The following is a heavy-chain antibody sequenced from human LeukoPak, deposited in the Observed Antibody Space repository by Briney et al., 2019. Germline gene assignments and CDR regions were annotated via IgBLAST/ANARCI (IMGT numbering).Heavy chain of an antibody. V-gene: IGHV3-23*01. CDR1: GFTFSSYA. J-gene: IGHJ4*02. D-gene: IGHD6-19*01. CDR3: ATEAGGWDKGGFDF. Sequence: GGSLRLSCATSGFTFSSYAMNWVRQAPGKGLEWVSGISGSGGSTYYADSVKGRFTISRVNSKNTLYLQMNSLRADDTAIYYCATEAGGWDKGGFDFWGQGTLVTVSS. CDR2: ISGSGGST.